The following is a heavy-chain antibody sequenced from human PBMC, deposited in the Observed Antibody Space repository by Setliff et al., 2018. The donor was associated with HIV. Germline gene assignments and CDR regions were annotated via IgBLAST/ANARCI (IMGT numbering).Heavy chain of an antibody. CDR1: GGSISSYY. Sequence: SETLSLTCTVSGGSISSYYWSWIRQPAGKGLEWIGRIYTSGRTNYNPSLKSRVTVSVDTSKTQFSLKLGSVTAADTAVYYFARTGGQWLVEWFDPWGQGTLVTVSS. CDR3: ARTGGQWLVEWFDP. D-gene: IGHD6-19*01. CDR2: IYTSGRT. J-gene: IGHJ5*02. V-gene: IGHV4-4*07.